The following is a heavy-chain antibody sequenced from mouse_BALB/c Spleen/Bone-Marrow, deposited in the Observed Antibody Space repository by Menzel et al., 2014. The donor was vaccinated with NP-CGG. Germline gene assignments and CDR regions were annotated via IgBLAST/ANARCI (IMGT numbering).Heavy chain of an antibody. D-gene: IGHD1-1*01. V-gene: IGHV2-9*02. J-gene: IGHJ4*01. CDR3: ARGSYYEGAMDY. CDR1: GFSLTSYG. CDR2: IWAGGST. Sequence: VKLVESGPGLVAPSQRLSITCTVSGFSLTSYGVHWVRQPPGKVLEWLGVIWAGGSTNYNSALMSRLSISKDNSKSQVFLKMNSLQTDDTAMYYCARGSYYEGAMDYWGQGTSVTVSS.